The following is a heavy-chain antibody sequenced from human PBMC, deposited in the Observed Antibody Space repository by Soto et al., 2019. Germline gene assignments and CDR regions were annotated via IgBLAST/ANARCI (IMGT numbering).Heavy chain of an antibody. CDR2: ISGSGGST. V-gene: IGHV3-23*01. Sequence: GGSLRLSCAASGFTFSSDAMSWVRQAPGKGLELVSAISGSGGSTYYEDPVKSRFTITRENSKNTLYLQKNSLITEATTVDYYANPIPVHVGGTSATPDYYYGMDVWGQGTTVTVSS. J-gene: IGHJ6*02. CDR3: ANPIPVHVGGTSATPDYYYGMDV. D-gene: IGHD6-19*01. CDR1: GFTFSSDA.